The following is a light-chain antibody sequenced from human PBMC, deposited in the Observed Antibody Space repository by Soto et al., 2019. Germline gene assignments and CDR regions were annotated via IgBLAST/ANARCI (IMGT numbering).Light chain of an antibody. V-gene: IGKV1-27*01. CDR3: QKYNSAPFS. CDR2: AAS. Sequence: DIQMTQSPSSVSASLGERVTITCRASQGIGVYLAWFQQKPGNVPKLLIYAASTLQSGVPSRFSGSGSGTDFTLTISSLQPEDVATSVCQKYNSAPFSFGGGTKVEIK. CDR1: QGIGVY. J-gene: IGKJ4*01.